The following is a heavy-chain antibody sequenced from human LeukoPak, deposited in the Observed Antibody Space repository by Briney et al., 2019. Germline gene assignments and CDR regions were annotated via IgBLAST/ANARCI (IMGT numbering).Heavy chain of an antibody. J-gene: IGHJ5*02. CDR3: ARDYSNYWFDP. Sequence: PSETLSLTCTVSGGSISSSSYYWGWIRQPPGKGLEWIGSIYYSGSTYYNPSLKSRVTISVDTSKNQFSLKLSSVTAADTAVYYCARDYSNYWFDPWGQGTLVTVSS. V-gene: IGHV4-39*02. CDR1: GGSISSSSYY. CDR2: IYYSGST. D-gene: IGHD4-11*01.